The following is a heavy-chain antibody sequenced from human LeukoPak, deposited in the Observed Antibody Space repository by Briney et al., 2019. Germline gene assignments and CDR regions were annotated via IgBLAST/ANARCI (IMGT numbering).Heavy chain of an antibody. J-gene: IGHJ4*02. CDR1: GFTFSNYV. D-gene: IGHD3-10*01. CDR2: ISASASST. CDR3: AKRYDSGTFDY. Sequence: GGSLRLSCAASGFTFSNYVMNWVRQAPGQGLEWVSTISASASSTYYADSVKGRFTISRDNSKNTLYLQMNSLRAEDTAVYYCAKRYDSGTFDYWGQGTLVTVSS. V-gene: IGHV3-23*01.